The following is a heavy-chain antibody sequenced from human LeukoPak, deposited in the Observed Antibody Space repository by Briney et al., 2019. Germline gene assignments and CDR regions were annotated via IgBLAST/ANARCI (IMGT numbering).Heavy chain of an antibody. CDR2: IYYRGST. D-gene: IGHD4-17*01. CDR1: GGSISSYY. Sequence: SETLSLTCTVSGGSISSYYWSWLRQPPGKELEWIGYIYYRGSTNYNPSLKSRVTISVDTSKNQFSLKLSSVTAADTAVYYCARGETTVTTRYFDLWGRGALVTVSS. J-gene: IGHJ2*01. V-gene: IGHV4-59*01. CDR3: ARGETTVTTRYFDL.